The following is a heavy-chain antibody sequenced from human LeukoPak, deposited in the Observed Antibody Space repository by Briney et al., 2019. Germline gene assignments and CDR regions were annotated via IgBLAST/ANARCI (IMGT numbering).Heavy chain of an antibody. D-gene: IGHD4-11*01. V-gene: IGHV3-23*01. CDR2: ISGGDVST. Sequence: GGSLRLSCVASGFTFSSYAMSWVRQAPGKGLEWVSSISGGDVSTSYADSVKGRFTISRDNSNNTLYLQMNSLRAEDTAVYYCAKLTTSWGQGTLVTVSS. CDR3: AKLTTS. J-gene: IGHJ4*02. CDR1: GFTFSSYA.